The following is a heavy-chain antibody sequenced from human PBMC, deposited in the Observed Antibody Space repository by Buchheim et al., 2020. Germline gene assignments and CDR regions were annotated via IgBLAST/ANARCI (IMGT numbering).Heavy chain of an antibody. D-gene: IGHD6-13*01. CDR3: ARDREYSSNWYAYFDL. CDR2: ISSSTSTM. V-gene: IGHV3-48*02. CDR1: GFSFSSYS. Sequence: EVQLVESGGGLVQPGGSLRLSCAASGFSFSSYSTNWVRQAPGKGLEWVSYISSSTSTMYYADSVKGRFTISRDNAKNSLYLQMNSLRDEDTAVYYCARDREYSSNWYAYFDLWGRGTL. J-gene: IGHJ2*01.